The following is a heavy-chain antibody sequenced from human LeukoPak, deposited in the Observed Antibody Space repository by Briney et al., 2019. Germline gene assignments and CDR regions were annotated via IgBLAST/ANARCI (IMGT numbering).Heavy chain of an antibody. CDR3: ARGSSIAARRTRENDY. Sequence: PGGSLRLSCAASGFTFSSYWMHWVRQAPGKGLVWVSRINSDGSSTSYADSVKGRFTISRDNAKNSLYLQMNSLRAEDTAVYYCARGSSIAARRTRENDYWGQGTLVTVSS. D-gene: IGHD6-6*01. CDR2: INSDGSST. V-gene: IGHV3-74*01. CDR1: GFTFSSYW. J-gene: IGHJ4*02.